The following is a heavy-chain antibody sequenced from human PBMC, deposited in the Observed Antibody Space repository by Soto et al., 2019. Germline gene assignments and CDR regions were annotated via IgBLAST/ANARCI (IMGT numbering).Heavy chain of an antibody. Sequence: EVQVLESGGGSVQPGGSLRLSCAASGFTFSNFAMSWVRHAPGKGLEWVSEITGSTGTTYYADSVKGRFIISRDNSKTTVHLQRNSLRAEDTAVYYCAKDTSSSPYYMDVWGKGTTVTVSS. CDR3: AKDTSSSPYYMDV. V-gene: IGHV3-23*01. CDR1: GFTFSNFA. D-gene: IGHD2-2*01. CDR2: ITGSTGTT. J-gene: IGHJ6*03.